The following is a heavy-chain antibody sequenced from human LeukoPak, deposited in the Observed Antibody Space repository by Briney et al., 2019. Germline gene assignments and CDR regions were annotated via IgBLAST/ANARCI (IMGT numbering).Heavy chain of an antibody. CDR1: GFTLSSYG. CDR2: IWYDGSNK. J-gene: IGHJ4*02. CDR3: ARDGNWKSFFDY. D-gene: IGHD1-1*01. Sequence: GGSLRLSCAASGFTLSSYGMHWVRQAPGKGLEWVAVIWYDGSNKYYADSVKGRFTISRDNSKNTLYLQMNSLRAEDTAVYYCARDGNWKSFFDYWGQGTLVTVSS. V-gene: IGHV3-33*08.